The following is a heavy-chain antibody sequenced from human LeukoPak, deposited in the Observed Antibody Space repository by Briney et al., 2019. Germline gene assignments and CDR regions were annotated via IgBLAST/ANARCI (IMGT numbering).Heavy chain of an antibody. CDR1: GGSFSGYY. V-gene: IGHV4-34*01. CDR3: ARLDGVYYYDSSGYNPNWFDP. J-gene: IGHJ5*02. D-gene: IGHD3-22*01. CDR2: INHSGST. Sequence: PSETLSLTCAVYGGSFSGYYWSWIRQPPGKGLEWIGEINHSGSTNYNPSLKSRVTISVDTSKNQFSLKLSSVTAADTAVYCCARLDGVYYYDSSGYNPNWFDPWGQGTLVTVSS.